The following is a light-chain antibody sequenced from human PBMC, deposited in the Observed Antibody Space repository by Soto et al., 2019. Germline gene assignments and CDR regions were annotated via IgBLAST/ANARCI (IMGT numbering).Light chain of an antibody. V-gene: IGKV3-15*01. CDR2: GAS. Sequence: EIVMTQSPATLSVSPGVRATLSCRASQSVSSDLAWYQQKPGQAPRLLIYGASTRATGIPARFSGSGSGTEFTLTISSLQSEDFAVCDCQQYNNWPPTFGQGTKLEIK. J-gene: IGKJ2*01. CDR3: QQYNNWPPT. CDR1: QSVSSD.